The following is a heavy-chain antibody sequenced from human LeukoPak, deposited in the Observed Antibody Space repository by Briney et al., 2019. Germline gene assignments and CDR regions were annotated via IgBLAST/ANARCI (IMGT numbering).Heavy chain of an antibody. CDR3: AKPPRVVVVTAFDS. Sequence: GGSLRLSCAASGFTFSSYAMTWVRQAPGKGLVWVSSITGSGRSTYYADSVKGRFTISRDNSKNTLYVQMNSLTAEDTAVYFCAKPPRVVVVTAFDSWGQGTLVTVSS. V-gene: IGHV3-23*01. CDR2: ITGSGRST. CDR1: GFTFSSYA. D-gene: IGHD2-21*02. J-gene: IGHJ4*02.